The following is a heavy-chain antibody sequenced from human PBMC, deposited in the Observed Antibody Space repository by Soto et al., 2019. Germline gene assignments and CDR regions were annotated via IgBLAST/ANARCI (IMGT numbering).Heavy chain of an antibody. J-gene: IGHJ5*02. CDR2: ISAYNGNT. Sequence: GASVKVSCTASGYTFTSYGISWLRESPGQGLEWMGWISAYNGNTNYAQKLQGRVTMTTDTSTSTAYMELRSLRSDDTAVYYCARGGTYYDFWSGYNWFDPWGQGTLVTVSS. V-gene: IGHV1-18*04. D-gene: IGHD3-3*01. CDR3: ARGGTYYDFWSGYNWFDP. CDR1: GYTFTSYG.